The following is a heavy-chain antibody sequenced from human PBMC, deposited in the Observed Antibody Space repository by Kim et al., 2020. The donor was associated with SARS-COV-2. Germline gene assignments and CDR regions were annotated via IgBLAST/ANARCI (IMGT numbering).Heavy chain of an antibody. V-gene: IGHV5-51*01. CDR3: ARCRRYYYYYMDV. Sequence: SPSLQGQVTISADKSISTAYLQWSSLKASDTAMYYCARCRRYYYYYMDVWGKGTTVTVSS. J-gene: IGHJ6*03.